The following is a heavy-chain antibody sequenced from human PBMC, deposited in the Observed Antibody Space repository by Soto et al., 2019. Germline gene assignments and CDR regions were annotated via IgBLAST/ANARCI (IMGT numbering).Heavy chain of an antibody. CDR3: TRLSHDPLDY. D-gene: IGHD1-1*01. J-gene: IGHJ4*02. Sequence: EVQLVESGGGLVQPGGSLKLSCAASGFTFSGSAMHWVRQASGKGLEWVGRIRSKANSYAKAYAASVKGRFTISRDDSKNTAYLQMNSLKTEDTAVYYCTRLSHDPLDYWGQGTLVTVSS. CDR2: IRSKANSYAK. CDR1: GFTFSGSA. V-gene: IGHV3-73*02.